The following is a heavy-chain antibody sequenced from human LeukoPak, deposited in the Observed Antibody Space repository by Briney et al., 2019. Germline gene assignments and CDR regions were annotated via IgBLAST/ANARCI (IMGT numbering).Heavy chain of an antibody. CDR2: IIPIFGTA. J-gene: IGHJ6*03. CDR3: ARGSYYGSGPLAYYMDV. Sequence: ASVKVSCKASGYTFTSYAISWVRQAPGQGLEWMGGIIPIFGTANYAQKFQGRVTITADKSTSTAYMELSSLRSEDTAVYYCARGSYYGSGPLAYYMDVWGKGTTVTVSS. D-gene: IGHD3-10*01. V-gene: IGHV1-69*06. CDR1: GYTFTSYA.